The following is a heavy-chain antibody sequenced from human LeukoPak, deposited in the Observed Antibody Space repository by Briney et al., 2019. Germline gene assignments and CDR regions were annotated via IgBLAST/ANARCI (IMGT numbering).Heavy chain of an antibody. CDR3: ARSLQHSSSWYKLDY. CDR1: GYTFTGYY. V-gene: IGHV1-2*04. Sequence: ASVTVSCKASGYTFTGYYMHWVRQAPGQGLEWMGWINPNSGGTNYAQKFQGWVTMTRDTSISTAYMELSRLRSDDTAVYYCARSLQHSSSWYKLDYWGQGTLVTVSS. D-gene: IGHD6-13*01. J-gene: IGHJ4*02. CDR2: INPNSGGT.